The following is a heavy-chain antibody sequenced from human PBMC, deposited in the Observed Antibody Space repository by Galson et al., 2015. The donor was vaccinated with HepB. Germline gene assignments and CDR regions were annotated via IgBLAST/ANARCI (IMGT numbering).Heavy chain of an antibody. D-gene: IGHD4-23*01. Sequence: APLSLTCTVSGGSISSSSYYWGWIRPPPGKGLAWIGSIYYSGSTYYNPSLKSRVTISVDTSKNQFSLKLSSVTAADTAVYYCARSSATVVRRGDYYFDYWGQGTLVTVSS. CDR2: IYYSGST. J-gene: IGHJ4*02. V-gene: IGHV4-39*01. CDR3: ARSSATVVRRGDYYFDY. CDR1: GGSISSSSYY.